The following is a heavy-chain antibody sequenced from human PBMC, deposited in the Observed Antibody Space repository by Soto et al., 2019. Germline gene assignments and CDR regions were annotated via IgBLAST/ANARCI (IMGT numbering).Heavy chain of an antibody. CDR1: GGTFSSYA. J-gene: IGHJ2*01. V-gene: IGHV1-69*12. CDR2: IIPIFGT. CDR3: ARVVTVVKSVHYWYVDL. D-gene: IGHD2-15*01. Sequence: QVQLVQSGAEVKKPGSSVKVSCKASGGTFSSYAISWVRQAPGQGLEWMGGIIPIFGTNYAQKFQGRVTITADESTSTAYMELSSLRSEDTAMYYCARVVTVVKSVHYWYVDLWGRGTLVTVSS.